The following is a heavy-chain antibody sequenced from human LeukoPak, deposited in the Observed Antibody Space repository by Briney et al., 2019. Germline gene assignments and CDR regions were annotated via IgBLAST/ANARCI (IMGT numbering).Heavy chain of an antibody. CDR2: IIPILGIA. Sequence: SVKVSCKASGGTFSSYAISWVRQAPGQGLEWMGRIIPILGIANYAQKLQGRVTITADKSTSTAYMELSSLRSEVTAVDYCASGMVGARLYYYYMDVWGKGTTVTVSS. CDR1: GGTFSSYA. D-gene: IGHD1-26*01. CDR3: ASGMVGARLYYYYMDV. J-gene: IGHJ6*03. V-gene: IGHV1-69*04.